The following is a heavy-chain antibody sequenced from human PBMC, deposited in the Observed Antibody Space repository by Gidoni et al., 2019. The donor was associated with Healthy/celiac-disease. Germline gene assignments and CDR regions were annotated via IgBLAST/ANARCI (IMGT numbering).Heavy chain of an antibody. J-gene: IGHJ4*02. CDR2: INPSGGST. V-gene: IGHV1-46*03. CDR3: ARVGQQWQDRGVWDY. D-gene: IGHD6-19*01. CDR1: GYTFTSYY. Sequence: QVQLVQSGAEVKKPGASVKVSCKASGYTFTSYYMHWVRQAPGQGLEWMGIINPSGGSTSYAQKFQGRVTMTRDTSTSTVYMELSSLRSEDTAVYYCARVGQQWQDRGVWDYWGQGTLVTVSS.